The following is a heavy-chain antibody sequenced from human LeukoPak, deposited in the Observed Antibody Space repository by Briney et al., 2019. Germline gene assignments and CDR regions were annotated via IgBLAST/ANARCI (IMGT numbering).Heavy chain of an antibody. J-gene: IGHJ4*02. CDR2: ISGSGGST. D-gene: IGHD3-22*01. Sequence: GGSLRLSCAASGFTFSSYAMSWVRQAPGEGLEWVSAISGSGGSTYYADSVKGRFTISRDNSKNTLYLQMNSLRAEDTAVYYCAKTLRLVVVVLWGQGTLVTVSS. CDR3: AKTLRLVVVVL. V-gene: IGHV3-23*01. CDR1: GFTFSSYA.